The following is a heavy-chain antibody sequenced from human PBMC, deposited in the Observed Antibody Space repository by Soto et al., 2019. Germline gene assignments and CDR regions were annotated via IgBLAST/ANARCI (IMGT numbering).Heavy chain of an antibody. J-gene: IGHJ4*02. D-gene: IGHD6-13*01. CDR3: ERGEGRAAAGTYFDY. CDR2: IYSGGST. Sequence: GGSLGLSCAASGFTVSSNYMSWVRQAPGKGLEWVSVIYSGGSTYYADSLKGRFTISRDNSKNTLYLQMNSLRAEDTAVYYCERGEGRAAAGTYFDYWGEGT. CDR1: GFTVSSNY. V-gene: IGHV3-66*01.